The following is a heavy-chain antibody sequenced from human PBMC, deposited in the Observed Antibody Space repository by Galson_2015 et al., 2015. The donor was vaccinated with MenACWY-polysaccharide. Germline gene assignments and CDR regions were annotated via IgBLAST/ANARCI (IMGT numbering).Heavy chain of an antibody. CDR1: GFTFSSFV. V-gene: IGHV3-23*05. CDR2: ITSTAGST. Sequence: SLRLSYAASGFTFSSFVMSWVRQAPGKGLEWVSAITSTAGSTYYVDSVKGRFTVSRDNSKNTLYLEMNTLRVEDTAVYYCAKCPSDTSGWYGAKSDYWGRGTLVTVSS. D-gene: IGHD6-19*01. J-gene: IGHJ4*02. CDR3: AKCPSDTSGWYGAKSDY.